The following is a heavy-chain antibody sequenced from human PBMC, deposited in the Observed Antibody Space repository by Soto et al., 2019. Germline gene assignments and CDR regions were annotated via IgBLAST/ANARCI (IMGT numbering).Heavy chain of an antibody. CDR2: MNTNSGNT. D-gene: IGHD3-16*02. CDR1: GYTFTSFD. Sequence: ASVKVSCKASGYTFTSFDINWVRQATGQRLEKKGWMNTNSGNTDFAQKFQGRVSMTRDTSISTAYMELSNLRSEDTAVYYCTRPHDYIWGSYRTIQSYGMDVWGQGTTVTVSS. J-gene: IGHJ6*02. CDR3: TRPHDYIWGSYRTIQSYGMDV. V-gene: IGHV1-8*01.